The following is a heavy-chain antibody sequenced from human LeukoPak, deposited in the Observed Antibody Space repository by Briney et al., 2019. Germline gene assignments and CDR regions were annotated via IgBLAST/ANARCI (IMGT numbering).Heavy chain of an antibody. CDR1: GFTVSSNY. CDR2: IYSGGST. D-gene: IGHD2-2*01. Sequence: GGSLRLSCAASGFTVSSNYMSWVRQAPGKGLEWVSVIYSGGSTYYADSVKGRFTIPRHNSKNTLYLQMNSLRAEDTAVYYCARDRVVPAAMGRVYYYGMDVWGQGTTVTVSS. V-gene: IGHV3-53*04. CDR3: ARDRVVPAAMGRVYYYGMDV. J-gene: IGHJ6*02.